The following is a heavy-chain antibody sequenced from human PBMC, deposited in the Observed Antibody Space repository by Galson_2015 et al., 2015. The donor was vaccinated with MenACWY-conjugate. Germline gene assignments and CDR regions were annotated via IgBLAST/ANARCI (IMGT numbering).Heavy chain of an antibody. CDR3: ARGGANWGWMSGFDY. J-gene: IGHJ4*02. Sequence: SLRLSCAASGFTFSSYGMHWVRQAPGKGLEWVAVIWYDGSNKYYADSVKGRFTISRDNSKNTLYLQMNSLRAEDTAVYYCARGGANWGWMSGFDYWGQGTLVTVSS. CDR1: GFTFSSYG. V-gene: IGHV3-33*01. D-gene: IGHD7-27*01. CDR2: IWYDGSNK.